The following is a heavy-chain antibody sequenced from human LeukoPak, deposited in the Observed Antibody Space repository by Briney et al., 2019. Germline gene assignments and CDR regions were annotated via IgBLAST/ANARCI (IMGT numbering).Heavy chain of an antibody. J-gene: IGHJ2*01. CDR1: GCTFLKYF. V-gene: IGHV1-46*01. D-gene: IGHD4-17*01. CDR2: IIPSGGST. CDR3: ARGVNDYDYWYFDL. Sequence: GASVPVSRQASGCTFLKYFMHWVRQPAGQGVEWMGVIIPSGGSTSYAQKLQGRVTMTRDTSTHPVSMELSSLSSEDTAGYYCARGVNDYDYWYFDLWGRSTLVTVSS.